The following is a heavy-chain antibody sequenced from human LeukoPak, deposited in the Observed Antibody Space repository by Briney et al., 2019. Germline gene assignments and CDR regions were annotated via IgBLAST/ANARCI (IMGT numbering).Heavy chain of an antibody. V-gene: IGHV4-59*01. D-gene: IGHD1-26*01. CDR1: GGSISSYY. CDR2: IYYGGST. CDR3: ARDDHYSGSYSFDY. J-gene: IGHJ4*02. Sequence: SETLSLTCTVSGGSISSYYWSWIRQPPGKGLEWIGYIYYGGSTNYNPSLKSRVTISVDTSKNQFSLKLSSVSAADTAVYYCARDDHYSGSYSFDYWGQGTLVTVSS.